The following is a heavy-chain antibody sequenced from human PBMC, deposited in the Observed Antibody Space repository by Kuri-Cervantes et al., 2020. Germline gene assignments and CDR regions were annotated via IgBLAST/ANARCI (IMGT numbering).Heavy chain of an antibody. CDR3: AKDGAKWARYYFDY. CDR1: GFTFSSYG. D-gene: IGHD1-26*01. Sequence: GESLKISCAASGFTFSSYGMHWVRQAPGKGLEWVAVIWYDGSNKYYADSAKGRFTISRDNSKNTLYLQMNSLRAEDTAVYYCAKDGAKWARYYFDYWGQGTLVTVSS. J-gene: IGHJ4*02. V-gene: IGHV3-33*06. CDR2: IWYDGSNK.